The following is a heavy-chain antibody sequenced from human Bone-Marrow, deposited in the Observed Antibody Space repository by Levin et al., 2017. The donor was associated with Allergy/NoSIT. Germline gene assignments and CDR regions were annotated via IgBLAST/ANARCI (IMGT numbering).Heavy chain of an antibody. J-gene: IGHJ1*01. CDR3: ARGSQLAAAGTSEYFQH. D-gene: IGHD6-13*01. CDR1: GYTFTSYD. CDR2: MNPNSGNT. Sequence: ASVKVSCKASGYTFTSYDINWVRQATGQGLEWMGWMNPNSGNTGYAQKFQGRVTMTRNTSISTAYMELSSLRSEDTAVYYCARGSQLAAAGTSEYFQHWGQGTLVTVSS. V-gene: IGHV1-8*01.